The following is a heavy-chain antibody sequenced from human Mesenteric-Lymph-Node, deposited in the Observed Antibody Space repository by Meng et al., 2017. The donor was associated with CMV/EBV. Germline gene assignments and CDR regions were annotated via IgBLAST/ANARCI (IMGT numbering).Heavy chain of an antibody. V-gene: IGHV3-48*03. J-gene: IGHJ5*02. CDR2: ISSSGRFI. Sequence: GESLKISCGASGFTLNNYEMNWVRRAPGKGLEWVSSISSSGRFIHYADSVKGRFTISKDNAKNSLYLQMNSLRAEDTAVYYCARGGNWFDPWGQGTLVTVSS. D-gene: IGHD1-26*01. CDR1: GFTLNNYE. CDR3: ARGGNWFDP.